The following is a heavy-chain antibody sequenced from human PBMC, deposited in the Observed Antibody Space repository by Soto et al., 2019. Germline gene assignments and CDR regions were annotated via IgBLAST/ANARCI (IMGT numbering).Heavy chain of an antibody. D-gene: IGHD6-19*01. CDR1: GFTFSSYA. CDR3: AKGVYSSGWYYYGMDV. Sequence: GESLKISCAASGFTFSSYAMSWVRQAPGKGLEWVSAISGSGGSTYYADSVKGRFTISRDNSKNTLYLQMNSLRAEDTAVYYCAKGVYSSGWYYYGMDVWGQGTTVTVSS. CDR2: ISGSGGST. V-gene: IGHV3-23*01. J-gene: IGHJ6*02.